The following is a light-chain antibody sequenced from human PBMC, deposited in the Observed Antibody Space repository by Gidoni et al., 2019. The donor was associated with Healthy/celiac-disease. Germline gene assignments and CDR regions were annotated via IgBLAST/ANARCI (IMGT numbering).Light chain of an antibody. CDR2: EGS. J-gene: IGLJ1*01. CDR3: CSYAGSSTYV. CDR1: SSDVGSYNL. V-gene: IGLV2-23*01. Sequence: QSALTQPDSVYGSPGQSITISCTGTSSDVGSYNLVSWYQQHPGKAPKLMSYEGSKRPSGVSNRFSGSKSGNTASLTISGLQAEDEAVYYCCSYAGSSTYVFGTGTKVTVL.